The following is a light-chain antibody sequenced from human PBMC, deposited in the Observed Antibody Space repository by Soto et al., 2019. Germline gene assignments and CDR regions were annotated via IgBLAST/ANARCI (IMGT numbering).Light chain of an antibody. V-gene: IGKV3-20*01. Sequence: IVLTQSPGTLSLSPGERATLSCRASQSVSSSFLAWYQQKPGQAPRLLIYGASSRATGIPDRFSGSASGTDFTLTISSLQPEDVATYYCQKYNSAPFTFGPGTKVDIK. J-gene: IGKJ3*01. CDR2: GAS. CDR3: QKYNSAPFT. CDR1: QSVSSSF.